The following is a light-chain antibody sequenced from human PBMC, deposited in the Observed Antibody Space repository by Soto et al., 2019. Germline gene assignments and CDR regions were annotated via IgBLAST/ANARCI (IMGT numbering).Light chain of an antibody. CDR2: AAS. CDR1: QGIRNF. V-gene: IGKV1-27*01. Sequence: DIQLTQSPSFLSASVGDRVTITCRASQGIRNFLAWYQQKPGKGPELLIYAASTLQSGVPSRFSGSGSGTDFTLTISSLQPEDVATYFCHKYNSAPRTFGQRTKVDIK. CDR3: HKYNSAPRT. J-gene: IGKJ1*01.